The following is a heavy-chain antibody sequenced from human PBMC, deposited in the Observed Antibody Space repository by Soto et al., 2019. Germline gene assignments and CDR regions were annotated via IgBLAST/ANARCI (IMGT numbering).Heavy chain of an antibody. D-gene: IGHD6-19*01. CDR2: ISATGGST. Sequence: EVQLLDYGGGLVQPGGSLRLSCAASGFSFSDYAMNWVRQAPGKGLEWVSEISATGGSTFYADFVKGRFTISRDNSKNTLYLHLTSLRDEDTARYYCAKASSAWYDSKSYYFDDWGPGTLVTVSS. CDR1: GFSFSDYA. V-gene: IGHV3-23*01. CDR3: AKASSAWYDSKSYYFDD. J-gene: IGHJ4*02.